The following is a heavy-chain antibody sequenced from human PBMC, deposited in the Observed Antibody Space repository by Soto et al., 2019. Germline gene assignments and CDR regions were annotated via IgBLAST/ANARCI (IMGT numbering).Heavy chain of an antibody. J-gene: IGHJ4*02. CDR1: GGSISSSSYY. V-gene: IGHV4-39*01. Sequence: QLQLQESGPGLVKPSETLSLTCTVSGGSISSSSYYWGWIRQPPGKGLEWIGSIYYSGSTYYNPSLKSRVTISVDTSKNQFSLKLSSVTAADTAVYYCARTSYGDYLFDYWGQGTLVTVSS. D-gene: IGHD4-17*01. CDR2: IYYSGST. CDR3: ARTSYGDYLFDY.